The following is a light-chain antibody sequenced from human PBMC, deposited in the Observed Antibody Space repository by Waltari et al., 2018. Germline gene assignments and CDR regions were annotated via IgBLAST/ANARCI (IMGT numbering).Light chain of an antibody. Sequence: QPALTQPASVSGSPGQSITLSCTGTSSDVRHYNVASWYQQYPGQAPKFIIYEVSEGPSGVSNRFSGSKSGNTASLTISGLQAEDEADYYCCSYAGGTIYVFGTGTKVTVL. V-gene: IGLV2-23*02. CDR2: EVS. J-gene: IGLJ1*01. CDR3: CSYAGGTIYV. CDR1: SSDVRHYNV.